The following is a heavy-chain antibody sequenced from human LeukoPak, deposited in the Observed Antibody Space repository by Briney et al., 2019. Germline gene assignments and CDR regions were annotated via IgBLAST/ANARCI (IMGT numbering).Heavy chain of an antibody. V-gene: IGHV3-21*04. D-gene: IGHD3-16*02. CDR3: SKDISAGGLDV. Sequence: PGGSLRLSCEASGFAFSGYAMSWVRQAPGKGLEYVSSIISSSLDIEYAESVKGRFTISRDNAKNSIYLQMNSLRIEDTALYYCSKDISAGGLDVWGPGTPVTVSS. CDR1: GFAFSGYA. CDR2: IISSSLDI. J-gene: IGHJ6*02.